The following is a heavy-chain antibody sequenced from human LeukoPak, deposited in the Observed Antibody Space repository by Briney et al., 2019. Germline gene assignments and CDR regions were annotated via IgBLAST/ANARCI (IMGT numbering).Heavy chain of an antibody. J-gene: IGHJ4*02. CDR1: GFTVSSNY. CDR2: IYSGGST. V-gene: IGHV3-53*01. D-gene: IGHD3-10*01. CDR3: ARGTPHYGSGSYVFDY. Sequence: PGGSLRLSCAASGFTVSSNYMSWVRQAPGKGLEWVSVIYSGGSTYYADSVKGRFTISRDNSKNTLYLQMNSLRAEDTAVYYCARGTPHYGSGSYVFDYWGQGTLVTVSS.